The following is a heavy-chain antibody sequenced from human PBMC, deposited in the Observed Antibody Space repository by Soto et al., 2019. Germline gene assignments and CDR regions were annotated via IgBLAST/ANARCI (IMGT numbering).Heavy chain of an antibody. D-gene: IGHD2-2*01. J-gene: IGHJ6*03. V-gene: IGHV3-30*18. CDR3: AKDSEVVVVPAATRYYYYYMDV. CDR1: GFTFSSYG. Sequence: QVQLVESGGGVVQPGRSLRLSCAASGFTFSSYGMHWVRQAPGKGLEWVAVISYDGSNKYYADSVKGRFTISRDNSKNTLYLQKNRLRAEDTAVYYCAKDSEVVVVPAATRYYYYYMDVWGKGTTVTVSS. CDR2: ISYDGSNK.